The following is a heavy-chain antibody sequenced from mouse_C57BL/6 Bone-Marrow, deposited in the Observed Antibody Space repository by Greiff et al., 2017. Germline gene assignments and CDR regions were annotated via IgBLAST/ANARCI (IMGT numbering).Heavy chain of an antibody. CDR1: GYTFTSSG. J-gene: IGHJ3*01. D-gene: IGHD2-2*01. CDR3: ARSMVTAVPPFAY. V-gene: IGHV1-81*01. CDR2: IYPRSGNT. Sequence: VKLMESGAELARPGASVKLSCKASGYTFTSSGISWVKQRTGQGLEWIGEIYPRSGNTYSNEKFKGKDTLTAANSSSTAYMELRSLTSEDSAVYFCARSMVTAVPPFAYWGQGTLVTVSA.